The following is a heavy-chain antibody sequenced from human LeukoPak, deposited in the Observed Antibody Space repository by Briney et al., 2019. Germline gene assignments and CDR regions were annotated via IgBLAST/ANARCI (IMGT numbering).Heavy chain of an antibody. Sequence: SVKVSCKASGGTFSSYAISWVRQAPGQGLEWMGRIIPILGIANYAQKFQGRVTITADKSTSTAYMELSSLRSEDTAVYYCARVSFRYSSSWFPLDYWGQGTLVTVSS. J-gene: IGHJ4*02. CDR3: ARVSFRYSSSWFPLDY. V-gene: IGHV1-69*04. CDR1: GGTFSSYA. D-gene: IGHD6-13*01. CDR2: IIPILGIA.